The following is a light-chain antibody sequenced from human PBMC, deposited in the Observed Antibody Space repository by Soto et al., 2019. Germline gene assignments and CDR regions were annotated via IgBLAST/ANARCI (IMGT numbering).Light chain of an antibody. V-gene: IGKV3-20*01. CDR2: GAS. CDR3: QQYGRSYT. Sequence: EIVLTQSPGTLSLSPGERATLSCRASQSVSSNYLAWYQHKPGQTPRLLIYGASSRAIGIPDRFSGSGSGTDFTITISRLEPEDFAVYDCQQYGRSYTFGQGTKLEIK. J-gene: IGKJ2*01. CDR1: QSVSSNY.